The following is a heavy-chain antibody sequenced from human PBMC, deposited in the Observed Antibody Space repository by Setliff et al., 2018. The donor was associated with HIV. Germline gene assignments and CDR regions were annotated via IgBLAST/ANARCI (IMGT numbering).Heavy chain of an antibody. D-gene: IGHD1-26*01. CDR3: ARSTVGAGASFP. Sequence: SETLSLTCTVSGGSISSSIYYWGWIRQPPGKGLEWIGSIYHSGSTYYNPSLKSRVTISVDTSKNQFSLRLTSLTAADTAIYYCARSTVGAGASFPWGRGILVTVSS. CDR1: GGSISSSIYY. V-gene: IGHV4-39*07. CDR2: IYHSGST. J-gene: IGHJ5*02.